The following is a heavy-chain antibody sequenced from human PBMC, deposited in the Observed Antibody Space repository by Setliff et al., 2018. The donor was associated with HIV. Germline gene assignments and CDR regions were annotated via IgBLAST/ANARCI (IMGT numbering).Heavy chain of an antibody. D-gene: IGHD3-10*02. J-gene: IGHJ6*03. Sequence: SETLSLTCTVSGGSISSYYWSWIRQPPGKGLEWIGYIYYSGSTNYNPSLKSRVTISVDTSKNQFSLKLSSVTAADTAVYYCARGHMLITYYYYNYMDVWGKGTTVTVSS. CDR1: GGSISSYY. CDR2: IYYSGST. V-gene: IGHV4-59*01. CDR3: ARGHMLITYYYYNYMDV.